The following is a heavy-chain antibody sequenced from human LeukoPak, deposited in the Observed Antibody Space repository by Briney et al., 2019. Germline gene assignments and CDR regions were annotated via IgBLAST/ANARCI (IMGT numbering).Heavy chain of an antibody. CDR1: GFTFSRYV. Sequence: GGSLRLSCAASGFTFSRYVMHWVRQATGKGLEWVSAIGTAGDTYYPGSVKGRFTISRENAKSSLYLQMNSLRAGDTAVYYCAREADSSGWPHIDYWGQGTLVTVSS. CDR2: IGTAGDT. D-gene: IGHD6-19*01. CDR3: AREADSSGWPHIDY. J-gene: IGHJ4*02. V-gene: IGHV3-13*04.